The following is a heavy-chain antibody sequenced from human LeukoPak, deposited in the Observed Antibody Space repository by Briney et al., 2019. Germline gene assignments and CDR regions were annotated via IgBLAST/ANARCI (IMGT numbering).Heavy chain of an antibody. V-gene: IGHV4-31*03. CDR3: ARLRYCSGGSCSIWGAFDY. J-gene: IGHJ4*02. D-gene: IGHD2-15*01. CDR1: GGSISSGGYY. CDR2: IYYSGST. Sequence: SETLSLTCTVSGGSISSGGYYWSWLRQHPGKGLEWIGYIYYSGSTYYNPSLKSRVTISVDTSKNQFSLKLSSVTAADTAVYYCARLRYCSGGSCSIWGAFDYWGQGTLVTVSS.